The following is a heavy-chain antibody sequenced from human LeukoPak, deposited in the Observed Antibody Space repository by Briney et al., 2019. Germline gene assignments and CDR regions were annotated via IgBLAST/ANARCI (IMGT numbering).Heavy chain of an antibody. Sequence: SQTLSLTCTVSGGSISSGGYYWSWIRQPPGKGLEWIGYIYHSGSTYYNPSLKSRVTISVDTSKNQFSLKLSSVTAADTAVYYCAREPPYYGDYGGVIYWGQGTLVTVSS. J-gene: IGHJ4*02. CDR1: GGSISSGGYY. D-gene: IGHD4-17*01. CDR2: IYHSGST. CDR3: AREPPYYGDYGGVIY. V-gene: IGHV4-30-2*01.